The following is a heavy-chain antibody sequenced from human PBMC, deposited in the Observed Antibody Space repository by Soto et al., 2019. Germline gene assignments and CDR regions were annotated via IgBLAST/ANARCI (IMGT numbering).Heavy chain of an antibody. CDR1: GFTFSSYG. V-gene: IGHV3-30*18. J-gene: IGHJ6*02. D-gene: IGHD3-9*01. CDR3: AKDRDDDILTGYYLAD. CDR2: ISYDGSNK. Sequence: GGSLRLSCAASGFTFSSYGTHWVRQAPGKGLEWVAVISYDGSNKYYADSVKGRFTISRDNSKNTLYLQMNSLRAEDTAVYYCAKDRDDDILTGYYLADWGQGTTVTVSS.